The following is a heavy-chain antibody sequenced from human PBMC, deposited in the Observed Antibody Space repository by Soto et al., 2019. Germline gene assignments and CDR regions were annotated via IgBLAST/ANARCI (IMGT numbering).Heavy chain of an antibody. CDR3: TRHQIYSGYDPLYWYFDL. V-gene: IGHV4-39*01. D-gene: IGHD5-12*01. CDR1: GGSIRSSSYY. CDR2: MYYTGSA. Sequence: QLQLQESGPGLVKPSDTLSLTCTVSGGSIRSSSYYWGWIRLTPGKGLEWIGSMYYTGSAYYNPSLKSRVTISVDTSKNQFSLKLSSVTAADTALYYCTRHQIYSGYDPLYWYFDLWGRGTLVTVSS. J-gene: IGHJ2*01.